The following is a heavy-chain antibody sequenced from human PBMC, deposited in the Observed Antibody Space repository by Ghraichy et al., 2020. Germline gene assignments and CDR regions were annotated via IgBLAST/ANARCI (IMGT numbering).Heavy chain of an antibody. V-gene: IGHV3-23*01. CDR1: GFTFSSYA. CDR3: AKINYHDSSGYYEYYYYGMDV. CDR2: ISGSGGST. J-gene: IGHJ6*02. D-gene: IGHD3-22*01. Sequence: GESLNISCAASGFTFSSYAMSWVRQAPGKGLEWVSAISGSGGSTYYADSVKGRFTISRDNSKNTLYLQMNSLRAEDTAVYYCAKINYHDSSGYYEYYYYGMDVWGQGTTVTVSS.